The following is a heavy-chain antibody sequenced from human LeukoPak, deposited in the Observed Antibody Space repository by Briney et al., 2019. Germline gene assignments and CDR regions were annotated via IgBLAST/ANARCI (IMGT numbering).Heavy chain of an antibody. Sequence: SETLSLTCIVSGVSISSSNCYWGWIRQPPGKGLEWIGSIYYSGGTYYNPSLTSRVTISVDTSKSHISLNLNSVTAADTAVYYCTRAVITFGAAVAKGFDCWGQGTLVTVSS. CDR2: IYYSGGT. CDR1: GVSISSSNCY. D-gene: IGHD3-16*01. V-gene: IGHV4-39*02. CDR3: TRAVITFGAAVAKGFDC. J-gene: IGHJ4*02.